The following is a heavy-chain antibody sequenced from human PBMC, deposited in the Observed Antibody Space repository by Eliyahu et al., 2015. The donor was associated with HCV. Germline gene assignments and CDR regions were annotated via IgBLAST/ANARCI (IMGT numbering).Heavy chain of an antibody. J-gene: IGHJ4*02. Sequence: QLQLQESGPGLVKPSETLSFTCTVSGGXXSXSSYFWGWIRQPPGKGLXWIGYIYYSGTTYYNPSLKTRVTISVDTSKNQFSLKLSSVTAADTAVYYCARGRISIFPEGSGGQGTLVTVSS. CDR1: GGXXSXSSYF. D-gene: IGHD3-9*01. CDR2: IYYSGTT. CDR3: ARGRISIFPEGS. V-gene: IGHV4-39*01.